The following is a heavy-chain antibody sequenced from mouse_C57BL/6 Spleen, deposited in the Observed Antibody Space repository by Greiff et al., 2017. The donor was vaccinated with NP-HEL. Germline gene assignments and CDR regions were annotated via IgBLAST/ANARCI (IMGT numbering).Heavy chain of an antibody. J-gene: IGHJ2*01. D-gene: IGHD4-1*01. V-gene: IGHV5-9*01. CDR1: GFTFSSYT. CDR3: ATEGELTGTPFDY. Sequence: EVMLVESGGGLVKPGGSLKLSCAASGFTFSSYTMPWVRQTPEKRLEWVATISGGGGNTYYPDNVKGRFTISSDKAKNTLYLQMSSLRSEDRALYYGATEGELTGTPFDYWGQGTTLTVSS. CDR2: ISGGGGNT.